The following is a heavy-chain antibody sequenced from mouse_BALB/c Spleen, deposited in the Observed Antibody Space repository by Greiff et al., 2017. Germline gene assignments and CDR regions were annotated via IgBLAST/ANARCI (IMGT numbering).Heavy chain of an antibody. V-gene: IGHV1S135*01. D-gene: IGHD1-2*01. CDR2: IDPYNGGT. CDR1: GYAFTSYN. Sequence: EVQGVESGPELVKPGASVKVSCKASGYAFTSYNMYWVKQSHGKSLEWIGYIDPYNGGTSYNQKFKGKATLTVDKSSSTAYMHLNSLTSEDSAVYYCARRDYGYGYAMDYWGQGTSVTVSS. CDR3: ARRDYGYGYAMDY. J-gene: IGHJ4*01.